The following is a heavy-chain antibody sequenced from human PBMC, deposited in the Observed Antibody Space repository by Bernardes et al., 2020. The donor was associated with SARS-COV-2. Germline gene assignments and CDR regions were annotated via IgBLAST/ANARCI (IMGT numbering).Heavy chain of an antibody. V-gene: IGHV4-59*01. Sequence: SETLSLTCTVSGGSIRAYYWSWFRQPPGKGLEWIGYLYYTGSTNYNPSLQSRVTISVDTSKNQFSLKLSSVTAADTAVYYCARGFDYWGQGILVTVSS. CDR3: ARGFDY. CDR2: LYYTGST. J-gene: IGHJ4*02. CDR1: GGSIRAYY.